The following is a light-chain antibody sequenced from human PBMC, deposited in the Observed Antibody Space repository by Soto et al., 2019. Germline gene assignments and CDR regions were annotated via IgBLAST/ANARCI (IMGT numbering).Light chain of an antibody. CDR1: SSDVGIYKY. J-gene: IGLJ2*01. Sequence: QSVLTQPASVSGSPGQSITISCTGTSSDVGIYKYVSWYQQHPGKAPNLMIYEVTNRPSGVSNRFHGSKSGNTASLTISGLLAEDEADCYCSSYTRRSTVVFGQAAQLTVL. CDR2: EVT. CDR3: SSYTRRSTVV. V-gene: IGLV2-14*01.